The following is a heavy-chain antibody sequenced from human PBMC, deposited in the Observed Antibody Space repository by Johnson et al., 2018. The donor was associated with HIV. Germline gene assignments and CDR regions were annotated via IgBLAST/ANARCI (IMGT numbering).Heavy chain of an antibody. J-gene: IGHJ3*02. Sequence: VQLLESGGGLVQPGRSLRLSCAASGFTFDDYAMHWVRQAPGKGLEWVSGISWNSGSIGYADSVKGRFTISRDNAKNSLYLQMNSLRAEDTALYYCAKDPNWNYGGNPGDEWAFDIWGQGTMVTVSS. D-gene: IGHD1-7*01. CDR1: GFTFDDYA. CDR3: AKDPNWNYGGNPGDEWAFDI. CDR2: ISWNSGSI. V-gene: IGHV3-9*01.